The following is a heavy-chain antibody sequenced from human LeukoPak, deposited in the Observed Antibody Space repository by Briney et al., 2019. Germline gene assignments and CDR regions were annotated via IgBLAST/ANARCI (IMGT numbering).Heavy chain of an antibody. D-gene: IGHD3-22*01. Sequence: SETLSLTCAVYGGSFSGYYWSWIRQPPGKGLEWIGEINHSGSTNYNPSLKSRATISVDTSKNQFSLKLSSVTAADTAVYYCAGPRADSSGPHFDYWGQGTLVTVSS. CDR3: AGPRADSSGPHFDY. J-gene: IGHJ4*02. CDR2: INHSGST. V-gene: IGHV4-34*01. CDR1: GGSFSGYY.